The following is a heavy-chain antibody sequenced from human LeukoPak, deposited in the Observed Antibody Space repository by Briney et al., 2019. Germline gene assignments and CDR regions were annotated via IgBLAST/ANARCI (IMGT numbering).Heavy chain of an antibody. V-gene: IGHV3-9*01. Sequence: GGSLRLSCAASGFPFDEHAMHWVRQGPGKGLEWVSGISYSSETIGYVDSVKGRFTISRDNVRRSLYLQMNRLRIEHTALYYCAKDRGGGSQLGDAYDVWGQGTMVSVSA. J-gene: IGHJ3*01. D-gene: IGHD3-10*01. CDR2: ISYSSETI. CDR1: GFPFDEHA. CDR3: AKDRGGGSQLGDAYDV.